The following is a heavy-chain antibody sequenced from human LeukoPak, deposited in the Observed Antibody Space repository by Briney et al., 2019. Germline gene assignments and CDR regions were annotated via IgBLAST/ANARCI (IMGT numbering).Heavy chain of an antibody. Sequence: GGSLRLSCAASGFTFSSYAMSWVRQAPGKGLEWVSVISGSGDSTYYADSVKGRFTISRDNSKNTLYLHMNSLRAEDTAVYFCAKDRSHYYGGFDYWGQGTLVTVSS. V-gene: IGHV3-23*01. D-gene: IGHD1-26*01. J-gene: IGHJ4*02. CDR3: AKDRSHYYGGFDY. CDR1: GFTFSSYA. CDR2: ISGSGDST.